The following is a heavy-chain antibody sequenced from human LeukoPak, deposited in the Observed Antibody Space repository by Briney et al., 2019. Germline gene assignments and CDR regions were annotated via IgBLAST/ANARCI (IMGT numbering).Heavy chain of an antibody. V-gene: IGHV4-31*03. Sequence: SQTLSLTCTVSGGSISSGGYYWSWIRQHPGKGLEWIGYIYYSGSTYYNPSLKSRVTISVDTSKNQFTLKLSSVTAADTAVYYCARDNQAGTIDYWGQGTLVTVSS. CDR2: IYYSGST. J-gene: IGHJ4*02. D-gene: IGHD1-1*01. CDR3: ARDNQAGTIDY. CDR1: GGSISSGGYY.